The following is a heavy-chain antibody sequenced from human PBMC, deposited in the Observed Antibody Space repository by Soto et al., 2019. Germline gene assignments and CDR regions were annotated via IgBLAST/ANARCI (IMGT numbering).Heavy chain of an antibody. CDR1: GYTSTNYG. CDR3: ARSGYSSGWYHWYFDH. D-gene: IGHD6-19*01. V-gene: IGHV1-3*01. Sequence: GASVQVSCKASGYTSTNYGIHWVRQAPGQRLEWMGWINAGNGNTKYSQNFQGRVTITRDTSASTAYMELSSLRSDDTALFYCARSGYSSGWYHWYFDHWGRGSLVTVSS. J-gene: IGHJ2*01. CDR2: INAGNGNT.